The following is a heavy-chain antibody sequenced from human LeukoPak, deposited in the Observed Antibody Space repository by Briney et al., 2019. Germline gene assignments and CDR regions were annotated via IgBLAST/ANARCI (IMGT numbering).Heavy chain of an antibody. Sequence: GASVKVSCKASGYIFRNYGIIWVRQAPGQGLEWMGWIGVYNGNTDYARKFQGRVTMTRNTSISTAYMELSSLRSEDTAVYYCARALTNYDSSGYYWPGEDYWGQGTLVTVSS. CDR2: IGVYNGNT. D-gene: IGHD3-22*01. J-gene: IGHJ4*02. CDR1: GYIFRNYG. V-gene: IGHV1-18*01. CDR3: ARALTNYDSSGYYWPGEDY.